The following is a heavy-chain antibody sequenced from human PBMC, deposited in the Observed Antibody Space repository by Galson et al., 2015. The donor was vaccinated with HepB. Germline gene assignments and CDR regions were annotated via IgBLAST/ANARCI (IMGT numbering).Heavy chain of an antibody. CDR3: AHRLGYTHSFDFDY. D-gene: IGHD5-12*01. CDR2: IYWDDDK. V-gene: IGHV2-5*02. J-gene: IGHJ4*02. CDR1: GFSLSTRGVG. Sequence: PALVKPTQTLTLTCTLSGFSLSTRGVGVGWIRQPPGRALEWLALIYWDDDKRYSPSLENRLVVAKDTSKNQVVLTMANMDPVDTATYYCAHRLGYTHSFDFDYWGQGALVTVSS.